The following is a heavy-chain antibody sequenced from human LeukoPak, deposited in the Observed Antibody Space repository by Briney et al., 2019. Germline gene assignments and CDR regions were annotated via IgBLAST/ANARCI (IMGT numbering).Heavy chain of an antibody. Sequence: NPSETLSLTCTVSGGSISSYYWSWIRQPPGKGLEWIGYIYYSGSTNYNPSLKSRVTTSVDTSENQFSLKLSSVTAADTAVYYCASYDYSFGWFDPWGQGTLVTVSS. D-gene: IGHD4-11*01. CDR3: ASYDYSFGWFDP. J-gene: IGHJ5*02. V-gene: IGHV4-59*01. CDR1: GGSISSYY. CDR2: IYYSGST.